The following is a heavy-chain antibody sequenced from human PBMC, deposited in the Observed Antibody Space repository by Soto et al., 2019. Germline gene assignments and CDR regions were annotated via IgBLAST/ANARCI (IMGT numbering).Heavy chain of an antibody. J-gene: IGHJ4*02. D-gene: IGHD3-22*01. CDR2: ISYDGSNK. V-gene: IGHV3-30*03. Sequence: GSLRLSCAASGFTFSSYGMHWVRQAPGKGLEWVAVISYDGSNKYYADSVKGRFTISRDNSKNTLYLQMNSLRAEGTAVYYCASLDPDSSGYYLVYWGQGTLVTVS. CDR3: ASLDPDSSGYYLVY. CDR1: GFTFSSYG.